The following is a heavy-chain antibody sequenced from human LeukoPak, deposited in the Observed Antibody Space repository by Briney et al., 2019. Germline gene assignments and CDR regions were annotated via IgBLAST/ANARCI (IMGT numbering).Heavy chain of an antibody. D-gene: IGHD3-3*01. CDR2: IKQDGSEK. CDR1: GFTFSSYW. Sequence: GGSLRLSCAASGFTFSSYWMSWVRQAPGKGLEWVANIKQDGSEKYYVDSVKGRFTISRDNAKNSLYLQMNSLRAEDTAVYYCARSHDFWSGLVHYYMDVWGKGTTVTVSS. V-gene: IGHV3-7*01. CDR3: ARSHDFWSGLVHYYMDV. J-gene: IGHJ6*03.